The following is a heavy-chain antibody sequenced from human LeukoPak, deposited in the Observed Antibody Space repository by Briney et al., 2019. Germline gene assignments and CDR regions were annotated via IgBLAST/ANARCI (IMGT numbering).Heavy chain of an antibody. V-gene: IGHV4-34*01. D-gene: IGHD3-10*01. CDR2: INRSAST. CDR3: ARRGVPRTMLRGVKSGWFDP. Sequence: PSETLSLTCVLYGGSSTNYFWSWIRQPPGKGLEWIGEINRSASTNYNPSPKSRVTISIDTSKNQFSLKLSSVTAEDTAVYYCARRGVPRTMLRGVKSGWFDPWGQGTLVTVSS. CDR1: GGSSTNYF. J-gene: IGHJ5*02.